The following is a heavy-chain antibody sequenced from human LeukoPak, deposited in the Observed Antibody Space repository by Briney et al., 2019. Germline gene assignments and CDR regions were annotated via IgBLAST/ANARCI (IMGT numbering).Heavy chain of an antibody. CDR1: GFTFSSYA. Sequence: GRSLRLSCAASGFTFSSYAMHWVRQAPGKGLEWVAVISYDGSNKYYADSVKGRFTISRDNSKNTLYLQMNSLRAEDTAVYYCAEEGKRYCSSTSCYVFDYWGQGTLVTVSS. CDR2: ISYDGSNK. D-gene: IGHD2-2*01. V-gene: IGHV3-30-3*01. J-gene: IGHJ4*02. CDR3: AEEGKRYCSSTSCYVFDY.